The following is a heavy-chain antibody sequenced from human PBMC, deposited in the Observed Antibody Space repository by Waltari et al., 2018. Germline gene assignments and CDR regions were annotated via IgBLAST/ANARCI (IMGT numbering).Heavy chain of an antibody. D-gene: IGHD3-3*01. CDR1: GGSFSGYY. CDR2: INHSGST. Sequence: QVQLQQWGAGLLKPSETLSLTCAVYGGSFSGYYWSWIRQPPGKGLGWIGEINHSGSTNYNPSLKSRVTISVDTSKNQFSLKLSSVTAADTAVYYCARRNYDFWSGPTYYYYYYMDVWGKGTTVTVSS. V-gene: IGHV4-34*01. J-gene: IGHJ6*03. CDR3: ARRNYDFWSGPTYYYYYYMDV.